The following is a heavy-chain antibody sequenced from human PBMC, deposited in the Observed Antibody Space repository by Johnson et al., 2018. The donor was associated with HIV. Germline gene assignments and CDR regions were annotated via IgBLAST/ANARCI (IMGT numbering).Heavy chain of an antibody. D-gene: IGHD1-26*01. V-gene: IGHV3-23*04. CDR3: ARSPPYSGSYLHAFDI. CDR2: ISGGDDDT. Sequence: VQLVESGGGLVQPGGSLRLSCAASGFIFIDYAMIWVLQAPGKGLEWVSFISGGDDDTYYADSVKGRFTISRDNAKNSLYLQMNSLRAEDTALYYCARSPPYSGSYLHAFDIWGQGTMVTVSS. CDR1: GFIFIDYA. J-gene: IGHJ3*02.